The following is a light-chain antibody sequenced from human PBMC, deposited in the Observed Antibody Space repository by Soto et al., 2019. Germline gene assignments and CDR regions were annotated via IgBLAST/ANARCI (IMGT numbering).Light chain of an antibody. CDR2: AAS. CDR1: QSVSSSY. J-gene: IGKJ3*01. Sequence: EIVLTQSPGTLSLSPGERATLSCRASQSVSSSYLAWYQQKPGQAPRLLIFAASSRSTGIPDRFSGSRSGTDFTLTISRLEPEDFAVYYCQQYGSSPLFTFGPGTKMDIK. CDR3: QQYGSSPLFT. V-gene: IGKV3-20*01.